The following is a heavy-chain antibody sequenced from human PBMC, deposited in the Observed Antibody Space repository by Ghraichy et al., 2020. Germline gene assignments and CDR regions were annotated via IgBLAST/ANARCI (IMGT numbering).Heavy chain of an antibody. CDR3: AKDPNGDYVGAFDS. V-gene: IGHV3-23*01. Sequence: GGSLRLSCAPSGFTISTYVMTWVRQAPGKGLEWVSSIFSGDGVTAYADSVRGRFTISRDNSRNTLYLQMNSLRAEDTAVYYCAKDPNGDYVGAFDSWGQGTMVTVSS. CDR1: GFTISTYV. D-gene: IGHD4-17*01. J-gene: IGHJ3*02. CDR2: IFSGDGVT.